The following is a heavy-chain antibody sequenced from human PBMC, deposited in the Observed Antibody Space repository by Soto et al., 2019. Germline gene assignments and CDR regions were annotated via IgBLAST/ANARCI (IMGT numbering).Heavy chain of an antibody. J-gene: IGHJ6*02. CDR1: GFTFSDYA. CDR2: ISGSGGST. Sequence: LRLSCVASGFTFSDYAVAWVRQSPGKGLEWVSSISGSGGSTYYADSVKGRFTISRDNSKNTVFLQMNSLRAEDTAVYYCAKDHGMDVWGQGATVTVSS. CDR3: AKDHGMDV. V-gene: IGHV3-23*01.